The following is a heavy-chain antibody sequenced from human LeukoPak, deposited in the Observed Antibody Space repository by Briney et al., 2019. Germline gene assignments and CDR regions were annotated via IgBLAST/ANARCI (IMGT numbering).Heavy chain of an antibody. CDR2: IYTSGST. CDR1: GGSISSGSYY. CDR3: ARAPYCSSTSCSRVGYFDY. V-gene: IGHV4-61*02. Sequence: PSQTLSLTCTVSGGSISSGSYYWSWIRQPAGKGLEWIGRIYTSGSTNYNPSLKSRVTISVDTSKNQFSLKLSSVTAADRAVYYCARAPYCSSTSCSRVGYFDYWGQGTLVTVSS. D-gene: IGHD2-2*01. J-gene: IGHJ4*02.